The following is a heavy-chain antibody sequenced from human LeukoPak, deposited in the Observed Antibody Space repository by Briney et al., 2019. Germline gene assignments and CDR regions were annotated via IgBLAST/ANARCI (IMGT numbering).Heavy chain of an antibody. CDR1: GFTFSSYS. CDR2: ISSSSSYI. J-gene: IGHJ5*02. D-gene: IGHD2-21*02. CDR3: ARRGDANWFDP. Sequence: GGSLRLSCAASGFTFSSYSMNWVRQAPGKGLEWVSSISSSSSYIYYADSVKGRFTISRDNPKNSLYLQMNSLRAEDTAVYYCARRGDANWFDPWGQGTLVTVSS. V-gene: IGHV3-21*01.